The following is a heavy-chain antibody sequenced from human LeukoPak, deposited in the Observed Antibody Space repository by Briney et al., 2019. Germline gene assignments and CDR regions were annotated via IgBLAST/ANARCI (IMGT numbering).Heavy chain of an antibody. D-gene: IGHD3-22*01. CDR3: ARYDSSGFYQYYFEY. Sequence: SQTLSLTCTVSGDSVSSGDYYWSWIRQPAGKGLEWIGNILYSGYTKYNPSLKSRVTISVDTSENQFSLKLSSVTAADTAVYYCARYDSSGFYQYYFEYWGQGILVTVSS. CDR2: ILYSGYT. V-gene: IGHV4-61*10. CDR1: GDSVSSGDYY. J-gene: IGHJ4*02.